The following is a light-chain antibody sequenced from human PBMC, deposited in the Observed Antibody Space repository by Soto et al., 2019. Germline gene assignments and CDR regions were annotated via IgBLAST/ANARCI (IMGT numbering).Light chain of an antibody. CDR2: AAS. J-gene: IGKJ4*01. Sequence: DIQMTQSPSSLSASVRDRVTITCRASQSISNYLNWYQQKPGKAPKLLIYAASSLQSGVPSKFSGSGSGTDFTLTISSLQPEDFVTYYCQQSYSTPLTFGGGTKVEIK. CDR1: QSISNY. V-gene: IGKV1-39*01. CDR3: QQSYSTPLT.